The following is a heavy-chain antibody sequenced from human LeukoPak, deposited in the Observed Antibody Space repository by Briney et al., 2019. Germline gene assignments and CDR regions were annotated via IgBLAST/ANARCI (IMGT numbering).Heavy chain of an antibody. J-gene: IGHJ3*02. D-gene: IGHD5-24*01. CDR1: GGSISSGGYY. V-gene: IGHV4-31*03. CDR2: IYYSGST. CDR3: ARRASWDGYSPPGAFDI. Sequence: SETLSLTCTVSGGSISSGGYYWSWIRQHPGKGLEWIGYIYYSGSTYYNPSLKSRVTISVDTSKNQFSLKLSSVTAADTAVYYCARRASWDGYSPPGAFDIWGQGTMVTVSS.